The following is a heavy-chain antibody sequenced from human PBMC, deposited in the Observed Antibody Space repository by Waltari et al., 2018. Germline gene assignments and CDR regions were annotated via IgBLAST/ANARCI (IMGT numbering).Heavy chain of an antibody. V-gene: IGHV4-38-2*01. D-gene: IGHD4-17*01. CDR3: ARHESAHYGGFDS. CDR1: GDSLTSASY. CDR2: VDHFGSP. J-gene: IGHJ4*02. Sequence: QVQLQESGPGLVTPSETLSLTCAVPGDSLTSASYWGWIRQPPGKGLEWIGYVDHFGSPSYNPSLKSRVTMSVDTSKRQFSLNLSSVTAADTAVYYCARHESAHYGGFDSWGRGTLVTVSA.